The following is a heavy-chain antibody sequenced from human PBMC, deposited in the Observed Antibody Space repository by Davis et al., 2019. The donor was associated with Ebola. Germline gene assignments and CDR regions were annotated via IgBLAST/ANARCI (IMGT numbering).Heavy chain of an antibody. Sequence: SVKVSCKASGGTFSSYAISWVRQAPGQGLEWMGRIIPILGIANYAQKFQGRVTITADKSTSTAYMELSSLRSEDTAVYYCASAYYYDSSGYYDFDYWGQGTLVTVSS. CDR3: ASAYYYDSSGYYDFDY. D-gene: IGHD3-22*01. CDR2: IIPILGIA. V-gene: IGHV1-69*04. J-gene: IGHJ4*02. CDR1: GGTFSSYA.